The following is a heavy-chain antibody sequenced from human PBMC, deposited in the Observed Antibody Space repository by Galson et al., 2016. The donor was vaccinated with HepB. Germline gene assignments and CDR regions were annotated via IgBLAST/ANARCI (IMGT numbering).Heavy chain of an antibody. CDR3: AWGMVFARH. CDR1: GFPFSNYG. D-gene: IGHD2-8*01. Sequence: RLSCAATGFPFSNYGMHWGRQAPGKGPEWAAVISYDGTKKYYADSVKGRFTISRDNSKNTLYLQMNSLRVEDTAVYYCAWGMVFARHWGQGTLVTVSS. CDR2: ISYDGTKK. J-gene: IGHJ4*02. V-gene: IGHV3-30*03.